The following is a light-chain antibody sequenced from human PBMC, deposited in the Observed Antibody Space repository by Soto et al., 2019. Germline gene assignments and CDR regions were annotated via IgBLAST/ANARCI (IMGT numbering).Light chain of an antibody. CDR3: QHFGSSRT. Sequence: EIVLTQSPGTLSLSPGERATLSCRASQGVSSNYLAWYQQKSGQAPRLLLYGTSSRATGIPERFSGSGSWADFTLTISSLGPEDLAVYYCQHFGSSRTFGQGTKLDIK. CDR1: QGVSSNY. J-gene: IGKJ1*01. V-gene: IGKV3-20*01. CDR2: GTS.